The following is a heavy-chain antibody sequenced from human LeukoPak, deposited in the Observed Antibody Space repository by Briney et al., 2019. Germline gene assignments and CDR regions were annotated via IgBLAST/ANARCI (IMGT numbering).Heavy chain of an antibody. Sequence: GGSLRLSCAVSGITLSNYGMSWVRQAPGKGLEWVAGISGSGGRTNYADSVKGRFTMSRDNSKNTLYPQMNSLRAEDTAIYYCANGGRGPFDYWGQGTLVTVSS. CDR1: GITLSNYG. CDR3: ANGGRGPFDY. CDR2: ISGSGGRT. J-gene: IGHJ4*02. V-gene: IGHV3-23*01. D-gene: IGHD3-3*01.